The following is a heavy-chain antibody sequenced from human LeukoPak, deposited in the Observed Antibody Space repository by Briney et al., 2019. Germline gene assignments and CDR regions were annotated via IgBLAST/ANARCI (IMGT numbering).Heavy chain of an antibody. Sequence: ASVKVSCKASGGTFSSYAITWVRQAPGQGLEWMGWISVHNGNTNSAQKFQGRVTMTTDTSTSTAYMELRSLRSDDTAVYYCAREPNTGGAFDYWGRGTLVTVSS. J-gene: IGHJ4*02. CDR1: GGTFSSYA. V-gene: IGHV1-18*01. CDR2: ISVHNGNT. CDR3: AREPNTGGAFDY. D-gene: IGHD3-16*01.